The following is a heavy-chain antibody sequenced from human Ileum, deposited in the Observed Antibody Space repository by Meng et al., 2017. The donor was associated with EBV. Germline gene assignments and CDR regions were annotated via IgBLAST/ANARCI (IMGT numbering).Heavy chain of an antibody. Sequence: HLLQSGPGLGGPSETLSLTCSVSGDSMSSSNYYWGWIRQPPGKALECIGAIFYRGNTFYNPSLKTRLTISVDTSKNEFSLNLKSVTAADTAVYYCGSAYDYGDYEAFAYWGLGSLVTVSS. CDR2: IFYRGNT. CDR1: GDSMSSSNYY. D-gene: IGHD4-17*01. CDR3: GSAYDYGDYEAFAY. J-gene: IGHJ4*02. V-gene: IGHV4-39*07.